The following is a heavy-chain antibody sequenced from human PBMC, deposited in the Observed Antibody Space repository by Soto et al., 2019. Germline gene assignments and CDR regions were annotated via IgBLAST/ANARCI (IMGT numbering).Heavy chain of an antibody. Sequence: SVKVSCKASGGTFSNSAIAWVLQAPGQGLEWLGMIIPIFTTTNYAQKFKDRLTISADGSTSTAYMELSGLKSEDTAVYFCARPSGLLGQYSALVDYWGQGTLVTVSS. D-gene: IGHD6-6*01. CDR3: ARPSGLLGQYSALVDY. CDR1: GGTFSNSA. V-gene: IGHV1-69*13. J-gene: IGHJ4*02. CDR2: IIPIFTTT.